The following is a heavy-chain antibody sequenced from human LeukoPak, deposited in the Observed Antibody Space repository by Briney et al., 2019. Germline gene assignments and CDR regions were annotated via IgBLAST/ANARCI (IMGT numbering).Heavy chain of an antibody. Sequence: GGSLRLSCAASGFTFSSYAMSWVRQAPGKGLEWVSAISGSGGSTYYADSVKGRFTISRDNSKNTLYLQMNSLRAEDTAVYYCAKGRAATHGRFSDYWGQGTLVTVSS. J-gene: IGHJ4*02. V-gene: IGHV3-23*01. CDR1: GFTFSSYA. CDR2: ISGSGGST. CDR3: AKGRAATHGRFSDY. D-gene: IGHD2-15*01.